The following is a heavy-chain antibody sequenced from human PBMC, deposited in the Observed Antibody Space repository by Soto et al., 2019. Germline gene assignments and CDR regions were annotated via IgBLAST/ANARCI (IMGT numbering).Heavy chain of an antibody. CDR1: GFTFINYA. J-gene: IGHJ2*01. CDR2: ISGGGDRA. V-gene: IGHV3-23*01. Sequence: EVQLWESGGGLVQPGRSLRLSCVGSGFTFINYAMNWVRQTPGKGLEWVSTISGGGDRAFDADTVKGRFTISRDNSKNTVNLQMNSLRADDTAVYYCARKVLGSTSRPDWWYFDLWGRGTLVTVSS. D-gene: IGHD2-2*01. CDR3: ARKVLGSTSRPDWWYFDL.